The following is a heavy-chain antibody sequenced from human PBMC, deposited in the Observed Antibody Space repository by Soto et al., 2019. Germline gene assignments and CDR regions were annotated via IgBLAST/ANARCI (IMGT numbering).Heavy chain of an antibody. V-gene: IGHV4-59*01. CDR3: ARDQPDIAVAGSDAFDI. D-gene: IGHD6-19*01. Sequence: PSEPLSLTCNISGGSIRTYYWSWIRQPPGKGLEWIGYIYYSGSTNYNPSLKSRVTISVDTSKNQFSLKLSSVTAADTAVYYCARDQPDIAVAGSDAFDIWGQGTMVTVSS. J-gene: IGHJ3*02. CDR2: IYYSGST. CDR1: GGSIRTYY.